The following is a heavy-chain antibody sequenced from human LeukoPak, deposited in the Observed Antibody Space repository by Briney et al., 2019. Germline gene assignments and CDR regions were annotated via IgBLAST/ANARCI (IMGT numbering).Heavy chain of an antibody. CDR2: INPNSGGT. CDR3: AREYSSGWYGWFDP. V-gene: IGHV1-2*04. J-gene: IGHJ5*02. CDR1: GYTFTGYY. D-gene: IGHD6-13*01. Sequence: ASVKVSCKASGYTFTGYYMHWVRQAPGQGLEWMGWINPNSGGTNYAQKFQGWVTMTRNTSISTAYMELSRLRSDDTAVYYCAREYSSGWYGWFDPWGQGTLVTVSS.